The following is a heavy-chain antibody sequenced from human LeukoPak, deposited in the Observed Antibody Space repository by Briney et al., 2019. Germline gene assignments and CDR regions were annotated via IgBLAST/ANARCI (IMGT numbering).Heavy chain of an antibody. CDR1: GYTFTSYG. D-gene: IGHD1-26*01. CDR2: ISAYNGNT. J-gene: IGHJ6*02. V-gene: IGHV1-18*01. Sequence: ASVTVSCKASGYTFTSYGFSWVRQPPGQGLEWMGWISAYNGNTNYAQKLQGRVTMTTDTSTSTAYMELRSLRSDDTAVYYCARDPRLVGATTWDVWGQGTTVTVSS. CDR3: ARDPRLVGATTWDV.